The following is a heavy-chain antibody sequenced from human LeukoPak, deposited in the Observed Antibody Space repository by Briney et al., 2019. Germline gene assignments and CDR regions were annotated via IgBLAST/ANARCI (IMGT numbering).Heavy chain of an antibody. J-gene: IGHJ3*02. CDR3: AKGYSYGFVEAFDI. CDR1: GFTFDDYA. D-gene: IGHD5-18*01. Sequence: PGGSLRLSCAASGFTFDDYAMHWVRQAPGKGLEWVSGISWNSGSIGYADSVKGRVTISRDNAKNSLYLHMNSLRAEDMALYYCAKGYSYGFVEAFDIWGEGKMVTVSS. CDR2: ISWNSGSI. V-gene: IGHV3-9*03.